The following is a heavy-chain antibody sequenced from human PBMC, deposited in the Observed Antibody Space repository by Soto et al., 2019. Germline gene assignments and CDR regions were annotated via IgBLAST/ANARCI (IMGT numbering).Heavy chain of an antibody. D-gene: IGHD2-21*01. CDR3: ARETVPPSYHYYDC. V-gene: IGHV3-53*02. J-gene: IGHJ4*02. Sequence: EVQLVETGGGLIQPGGSLRLSCAASGFTVSSSYMSWVRQAPGRGLEWVSTIFSGGTTHYADSVQGRFTISRDSSXXXXXXXXXXXXXXXXXXXYCARETVPPSYHYYDCWGQGT. CDR2: IFSGGTT. CDR1: GFTVSSSY.